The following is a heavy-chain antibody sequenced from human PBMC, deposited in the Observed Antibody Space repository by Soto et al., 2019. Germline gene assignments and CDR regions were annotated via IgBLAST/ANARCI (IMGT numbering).Heavy chain of an antibody. Sequence: ASVKVSCKASGYTFTSYGISWVRQAPGQGLEWMGWISAYNGNTNYAQKFQGRVTMTADASTSTAYMELRSLRSEDTAVYYCARESRGGDYRGQGTLVTVSS. J-gene: IGHJ4*02. V-gene: IGHV1-18*01. CDR3: ARESRGGDY. CDR2: ISAYNGNT. CDR1: GYTFTSYG. D-gene: IGHD3-10*01.